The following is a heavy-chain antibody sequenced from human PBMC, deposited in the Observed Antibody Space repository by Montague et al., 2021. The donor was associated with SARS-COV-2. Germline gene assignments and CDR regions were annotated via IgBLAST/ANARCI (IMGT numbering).Heavy chain of an antibody. Sequence: SETLSITCAVYGGSFSGYYWSWIRQPPGKGLEWIGEINHSGSANYNPSLKSRVTISMDTSKNQFSLKLSSVTAADTAVYYCARGVRQLGVRYYYYYIDVWDKGTTVTVSS. V-gene: IGHV4-34*01. CDR2: INHSGSA. D-gene: IGHD6-6*01. CDR3: ARGVRQLGVRYYYYYIDV. J-gene: IGHJ6*03. CDR1: GGSFSGYY.